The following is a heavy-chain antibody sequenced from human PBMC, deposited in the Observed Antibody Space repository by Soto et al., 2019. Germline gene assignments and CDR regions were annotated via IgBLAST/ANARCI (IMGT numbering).Heavy chain of an antibody. V-gene: IGHV3-23*01. CDR3: AKDQGHCSGGSCRLDY. J-gene: IGHJ4*02. CDR2: ISGSGGST. D-gene: IGHD2-15*01. Sequence: GGSLRLSCAASGFTFSSYAMSWVRQAPGKGLEWVSAISGSGGSTYYADSVKGRFTISRDNSKNTLYLQMNSLRAEDTAVYYCAKDQGHCSGGSCRLDYWGQGTLVTVSS. CDR1: GFTFSSYA.